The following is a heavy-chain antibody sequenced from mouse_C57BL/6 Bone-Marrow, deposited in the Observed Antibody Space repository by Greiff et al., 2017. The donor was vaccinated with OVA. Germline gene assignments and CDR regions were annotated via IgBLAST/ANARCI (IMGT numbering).Heavy chain of an antibody. CDR2: IDPENGDT. Sequence: VHVKQSGAELVRPGASVKLSCTASGFNIKDDYMHWVKQRPEQGLEWIGWIDPENGDTEYASKFQGKATITADTSSKTAYLQLSSLTSEDTAVYYCTTLLRQGYFDVWGTGTTVTVSS. CDR1: GFNIKDDY. CDR3: TTLLRQGYFDV. J-gene: IGHJ1*03. D-gene: IGHD1-1*01. V-gene: IGHV14-4*01.